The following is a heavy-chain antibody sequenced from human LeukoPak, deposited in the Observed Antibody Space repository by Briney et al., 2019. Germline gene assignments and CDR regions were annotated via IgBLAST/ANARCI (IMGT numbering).Heavy chain of an antibody. D-gene: IGHD2-21*02. V-gene: IGHV3-11*01. Sequence: GGSLRLSCAASGFTFSDYYMSWIRQAPGKGLEWVSYISSSGSTIYYADSVKGRFTISRDNAKNSLYLQMNSLRAEDTAVYYCARETHIVVVTAILYNWFDPWGQGTLVTVSS. CDR2: ISSSGSTI. CDR3: ARETHIVVVTAILYNWFDP. J-gene: IGHJ5*02. CDR1: GFTFSDYY.